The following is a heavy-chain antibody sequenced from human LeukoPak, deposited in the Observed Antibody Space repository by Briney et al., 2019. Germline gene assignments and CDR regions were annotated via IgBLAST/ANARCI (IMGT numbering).Heavy chain of an antibody. CDR3: AKAAPVTPFYFDY. J-gene: IGHJ4*02. V-gene: IGHV3-23*01. CDR2: ISGSGGST. D-gene: IGHD4-4*01. Sequence: TGGSLRLSCAAPGFTFSSYAMSWVRQAPGKGLEWGSAISGSGGSTYYADSVKGRFTISRDNSKTTLYLQMNSLRAEDTAVYYCAKAAPVTPFYFDYWGQGTLVTVSS. CDR1: GFTFSSYA.